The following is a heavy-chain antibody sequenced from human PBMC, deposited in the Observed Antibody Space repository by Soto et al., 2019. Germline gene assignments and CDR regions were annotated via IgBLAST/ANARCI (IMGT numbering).Heavy chain of an antibody. CDR1: GFTFSSYA. Sequence: HPGGSLRLSCAASGFTFSSYAMSWVRQAPGKGLEWVSAISGSGGSTYYADSVKGRFTISRDNSKNTLYLQMNSLRAEDTAVYYCAKGVRNDILTEDPSYFDYWGQGTLVTVSS. CDR2: ISGSGGST. CDR3: AKGVRNDILTEDPSYFDY. V-gene: IGHV3-23*01. J-gene: IGHJ4*02. D-gene: IGHD3-9*01.